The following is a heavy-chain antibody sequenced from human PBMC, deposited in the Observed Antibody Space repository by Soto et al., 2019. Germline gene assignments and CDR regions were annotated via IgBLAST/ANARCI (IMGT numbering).Heavy chain of an antibody. D-gene: IGHD2-15*01. Sequence: GESLKISCKGSGYSFTNYWISWVRQMPGKGLEWMGRIDPSDSYTNYSPSFQGHVTISADKSISTAYLQWDSLKASDTAMYYCARHFCSGGACYSGADFDYWGQGTLVTV. CDR1: GYSFTNYW. CDR3: ARHFCSGGACYSGADFDY. CDR2: IDPSDSYT. V-gene: IGHV5-10-1*01. J-gene: IGHJ4*02.